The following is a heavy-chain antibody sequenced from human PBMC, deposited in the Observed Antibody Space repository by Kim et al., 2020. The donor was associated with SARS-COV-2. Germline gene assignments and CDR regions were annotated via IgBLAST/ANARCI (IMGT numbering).Heavy chain of an antibody. V-gene: IGHV5-51*01. CDR3: AIPSRGYSYGSDAFDI. J-gene: IGHJ3*02. D-gene: IGHD5-18*01. CDR1: GYSFTSYW. CDR2: IYPGDSDT. Sequence: GESLKISCKGSGYSFTSYWIGWVRQMPGKGLEWMGIIYPGDSDTRYSPSFQGQVTISADKSISTAYLQWSSLKASDTAMYYCAIPSRGYSYGSDAFDIWGQGTMVTVSS.